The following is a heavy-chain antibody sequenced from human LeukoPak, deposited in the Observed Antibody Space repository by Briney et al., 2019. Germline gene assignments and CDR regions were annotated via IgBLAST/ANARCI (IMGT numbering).Heavy chain of an antibody. V-gene: IGHV5-51*01. Sequence: GESLKISCKGSGYSFTSYWIAWVRQMPGKGLEWMGIIYPGDSDTRYSPSFQGQVTISADKSISTAYLQWSSLKASDTAMYYCARPYCSSSTCSQGGDYWGQGTLVTVSS. CDR1: GYSFTSYW. CDR3: ARPYCSSSTCSQGGDY. D-gene: IGHD2-2*01. CDR2: IYPGDSDT. J-gene: IGHJ4*02.